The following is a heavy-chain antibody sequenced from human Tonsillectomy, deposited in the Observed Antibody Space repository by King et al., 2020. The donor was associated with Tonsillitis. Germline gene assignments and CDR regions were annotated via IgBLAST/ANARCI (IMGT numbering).Heavy chain of an antibody. J-gene: IGHJ3*02. V-gene: IGHV3-66*04. D-gene: IGHD1-14*01. CDR2: IYSGGST. CDR3: ARLTTGEGNM. CDR1: GFTVSNNE. Sequence: VQLVESGGGLVQPGGSLRLSCAASGFTVSNNEMTWVRQAPGKGLEWVSLIYSGGSTYYADSVKGRFSISRDNSENTLDLRMSSLRAEDTAVYYCARLTTGEGNMWGQGTMVTVSS.